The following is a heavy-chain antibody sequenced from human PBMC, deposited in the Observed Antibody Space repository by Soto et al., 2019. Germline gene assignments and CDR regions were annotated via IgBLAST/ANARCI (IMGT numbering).Heavy chain of an antibody. Sequence: PGGSLRLSCTASGFTFSHYNMNWVRQTPGKGLEWVSYIGAGSSPTYYADSVKGRFTISRDNAQNSLFLQMNSLRDEDTAVYYCVRENRLRFFDWPQLDPWGREPWSPSPQ. D-gene: IGHD3-9*01. CDR2: IGAGSSPT. J-gene: IGHJ5*02. CDR1: GFTFSHYN. CDR3: VRENRLRFFDWPQLDP. V-gene: IGHV3-48*02.